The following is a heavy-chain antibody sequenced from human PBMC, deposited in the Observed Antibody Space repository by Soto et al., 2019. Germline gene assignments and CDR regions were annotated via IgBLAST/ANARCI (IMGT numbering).Heavy chain of an antibody. CDR3: AKARGGYCSGGSCYDFDY. D-gene: IGHD2-15*01. CDR2: ISGSGGST. CDR1: GFTFSSYA. V-gene: IGHV3-23*01. J-gene: IGHJ4*02. Sequence: VQLLESGGGLVQPGGSLRLSCAASGFTFSSYAMSWVRQAPGKGLEWVSAISGSGGSTYYADSVKGRFTISRDNSKNTLYLQMNSLRAEDTAVYYCAKARGGYCSGGSCYDFDYWGQGTLVTVSS.